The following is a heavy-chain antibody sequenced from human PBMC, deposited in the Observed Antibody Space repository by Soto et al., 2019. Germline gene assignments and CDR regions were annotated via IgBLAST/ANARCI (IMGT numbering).Heavy chain of an antibody. CDR3: ARDGGYGDRDAFDI. J-gene: IGHJ3*02. V-gene: IGHV3-33*01. Sequence: PGGSQRLSCAASGFTFSSYGMHWVRQAPGKGLEWVAVIWYDGSNKYYADSVKGRFTISRDNSKNTLYLQLNSLRVEDTAVYYCARDGGYGDRDAFDIWGQGTMVTVSS. CDR1: GFTFSSYG. D-gene: IGHD4-17*01. CDR2: IWYDGSNK.